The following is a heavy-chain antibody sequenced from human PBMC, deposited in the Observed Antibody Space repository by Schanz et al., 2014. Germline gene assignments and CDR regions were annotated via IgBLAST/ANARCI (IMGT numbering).Heavy chain of an antibody. V-gene: IGHV3-21*01. CDR3: ARDLLVSHYDFWSGNDY. CDR2: ISSSSSYI. D-gene: IGHD3-3*01. CDR1: GFAFSSNW. J-gene: IGHJ4*02. Sequence: EVQLVESGGGLVQPGGSLRLSCAGSGFAFSSNWMNWVRQAPGKGLEWVSSISSSSSYISYADSVKGRFTISRDNSKNTLYLQMNSLRADDTAVYYCARDLLVSHYDFWSGNDYWGQGTLVTGSS.